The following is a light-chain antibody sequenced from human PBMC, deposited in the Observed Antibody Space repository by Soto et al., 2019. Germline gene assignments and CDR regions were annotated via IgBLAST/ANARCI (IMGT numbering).Light chain of an antibody. CDR2: GTS. V-gene: IGKV3-20*01. J-gene: IGKJ3*01. CDR1: QSLTSKY. Sequence: EIVLTQSPGTLSLSPGERATLSCRASQSLTSKYLAWYQQKPGQAPRLLISGTSNRATGIPDRFSGSGSGTDFTLTINRLEPDDFAVYYCQQYGDSVFTFGPGTKLDIK. CDR3: QQYGDSVFT.